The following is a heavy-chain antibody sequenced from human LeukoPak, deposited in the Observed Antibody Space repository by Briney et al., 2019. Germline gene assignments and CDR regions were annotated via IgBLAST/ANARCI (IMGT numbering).Heavy chain of an antibody. D-gene: IGHD3-16*01. J-gene: IGHJ5*02. CDR1: GGSISSYY. V-gene: IGHV4-34*01. CDR2: INHSGST. CDR3: ARGPWGTGNSWFDP. Sequence: SQTLSLTCTVSGGSISSYYWSWIRQPPGKGLEWIGEINHSGSTNYNPSLKSRVTISVDTSKNQFSLKLSSVTAADTAVYYCARGPWGTGNSWFDPWGQGTLVTVSS.